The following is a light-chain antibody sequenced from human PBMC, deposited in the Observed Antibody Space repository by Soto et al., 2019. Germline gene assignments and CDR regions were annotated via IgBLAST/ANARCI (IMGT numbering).Light chain of an antibody. CDR2: DAS. CDR3: QQYNNLPRT. CDR1: QSVSRN. J-gene: IGKJ4*02. Sequence: EIVMTQSPATLSVSPGESATLSCRASQSVSRNLAWYQQKPGQAPRLLIYDASTRATGIAVRFSGSGSGTEFTLTISSLQSEDLAVYYCQQYNNLPRTFGRGTKVVIK. V-gene: IGKV3-15*01.